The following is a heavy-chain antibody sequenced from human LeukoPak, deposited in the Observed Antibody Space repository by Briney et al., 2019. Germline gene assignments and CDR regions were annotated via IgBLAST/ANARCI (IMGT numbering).Heavy chain of an antibody. D-gene: IGHD6-13*01. V-gene: IGHV1-2*02. CDR3: AREAAAGHEGTFQH. CDR2: INPNSGGT. J-gene: IGHJ1*01. Sequence: ASVKVSCKASGYTFTGYYMHWVRQAPGQGLEWMGWINPNSGGTNYAQKFQGRVTMTRDTSISTAYMELSRLRSDDTAVYYCAREAAAGHEGTFQHWGQGTLVTVSS. CDR1: GYTFTGYY.